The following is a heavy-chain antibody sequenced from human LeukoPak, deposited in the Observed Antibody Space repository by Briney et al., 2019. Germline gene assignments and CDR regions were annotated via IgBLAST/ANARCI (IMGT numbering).Heavy chain of an antibody. Sequence: PSETLSLTCSVSGDSISSSSYNWGWIRQPPGKGLEWIGRIYTSGSTNYNPSLKSRVTISVDTSKNQFSLKLSSVTAADTAVYYCAREEIMITFGGVIGHFDYWGQGTLVTVSS. CDR1: GDSISSSSYN. D-gene: IGHD3-16*02. J-gene: IGHJ4*02. CDR3: AREEIMITFGGVIGHFDY. V-gene: IGHV4-61*02. CDR2: IYTSGST.